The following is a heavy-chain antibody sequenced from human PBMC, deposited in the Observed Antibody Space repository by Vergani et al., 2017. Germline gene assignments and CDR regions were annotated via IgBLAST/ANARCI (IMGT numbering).Heavy chain of an antibody. J-gene: IGHJ4*01. CDR3: TRSECSGTTCYGHYFDL. CDR2: IKSDGRT. CDR1: GLTFGDYA. Sequence: EVHLVESGGGLVQPGRSLRLSCAASGLTFGDYAMDWVRQAPGKGLEWVSVIKSDGRTSYAESVRGRFKISRDTSRNAVYLQMNILRVEDTGVYYCTRSECSGTTCYGHYFDLWGHGILVTVSS. D-gene: IGHD2-15*01. V-gene: IGHV3-66*02.